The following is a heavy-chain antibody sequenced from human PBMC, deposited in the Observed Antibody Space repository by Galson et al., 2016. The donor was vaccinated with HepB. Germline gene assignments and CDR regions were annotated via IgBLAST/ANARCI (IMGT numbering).Heavy chain of an antibody. CDR3: AGHLATAGTRGVDY. CDR2: IYLGGRT. J-gene: IGHJ4*02. D-gene: IGHD5-12*01. Sequence: SETLSLTCDVLGGSISSANWWSWVRQPPGKGLEWIGEIYLGGRTHYNPSLESRITISIDNSNNRFSLHLNSATAADTAVYYCAGHLATAGTRGVDYWGQGTLVTVSS. V-gene: IGHV4-4*02. CDR1: GGSISSANW.